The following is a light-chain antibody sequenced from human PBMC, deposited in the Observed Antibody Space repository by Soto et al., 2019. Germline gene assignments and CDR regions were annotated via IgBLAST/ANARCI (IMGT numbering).Light chain of an antibody. CDR3: QLSNSY. Sequence: DTQMTQSPSTLSASVGDRVTITCRASQSINTWLAWYQQKPGKAPKVLIYDASKLESGVPSRFSGSGSGTEFTLTISSLQPDDFATYYCQLSNSYFGQGTKVDIK. J-gene: IGKJ2*01. V-gene: IGKV1-5*01. CDR1: QSINTW. CDR2: DAS.